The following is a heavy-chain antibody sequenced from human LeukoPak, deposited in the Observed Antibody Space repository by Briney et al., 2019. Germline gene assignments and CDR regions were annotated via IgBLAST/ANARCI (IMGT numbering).Heavy chain of an antibody. Sequence: SETLSLTCTVSGGSIIGFYWSWIRQPAGKGLEWIGRIYPSASGSADYSPSLKSRVTMSADMSKNHISLELSSVTAADTAVYYCARVGFGNTPHPIDYWGQGALVTVSS. D-gene: IGHD4-23*01. CDR2: IYPSASGSA. V-gene: IGHV4-4*07. CDR3: ARVGFGNTPHPIDY. J-gene: IGHJ4*02. CDR1: GGSIIGFY.